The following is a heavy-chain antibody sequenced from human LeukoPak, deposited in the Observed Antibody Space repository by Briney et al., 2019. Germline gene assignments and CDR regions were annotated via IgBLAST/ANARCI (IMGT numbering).Heavy chain of an antibody. CDR2: ISGSGGST. CDR3: AKVPQWSSFRFFDY. J-gene: IGHJ4*02. Sequence: GGSLRLSCAASGFTFSGYAMSWVRQAPGKGLEWVSAISGSGGSTYYADSVKGRFTISRDNSKNTLYLQMNSQRAEDTAVYYCAKVPQWSSFRFFDYWGQGTLVTVSS. CDR1: GFTFSGYA. D-gene: IGHD6-13*01. V-gene: IGHV3-23*01.